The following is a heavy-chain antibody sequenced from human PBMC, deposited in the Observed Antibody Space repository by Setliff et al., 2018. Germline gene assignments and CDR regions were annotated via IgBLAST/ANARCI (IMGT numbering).Heavy chain of an antibody. CDR1: GGTFSSYG. D-gene: IGHD3-10*01. J-gene: IGHJ6*03. Sequence: ASVKVSCKASGGTFSSYGITWVRQAPGQGLEWMGWTNTNTGNPSYAQDFTGRFVFSLDTSVSTAYLQISSLKAEDTAVYYCARASRFGTIKYRGDYYMDVWGKGTTVTVSS. V-gene: IGHV7-4-1*02. CDR2: TNTNTGNP. CDR3: ARASRFGTIKYRGDYYMDV.